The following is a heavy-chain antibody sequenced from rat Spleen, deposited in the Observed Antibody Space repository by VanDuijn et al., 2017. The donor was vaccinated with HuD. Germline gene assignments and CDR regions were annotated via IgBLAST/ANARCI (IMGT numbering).Heavy chain of an antibody. Sequence: EVQLVESGGGLVQPGRSLKLSCEASGFTFSNYGMAWVRQTPTKGLEWVASISNARGITYYADSVKGRFTISRDNAKSTLYLQMDSLRSEDTATYYCARNNYGGYSELGWFAYWGQGTLVTVSS. J-gene: IGHJ3*01. V-gene: IGHV5S13*01. D-gene: IGHD1-11*01. CDR3: ARNNYGGYSELGWFAY. CDR1: GFTFSNYG. CDR2: ISNARGIT.